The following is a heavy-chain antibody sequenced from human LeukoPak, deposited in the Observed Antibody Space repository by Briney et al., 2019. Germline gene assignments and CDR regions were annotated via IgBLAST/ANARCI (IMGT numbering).Heavy chain of an antibody. CDR3: ARKNSHYIDY. Sequence: KTSETLSLTCTVSGGSISSSSYYWGWIRQPPGKGLEWIGSIYYSGSTYYNPSLKSRVTISVDTSKNQFSLKLSSVTAADTAVYYCARKNSHYIDYWGQGTLVTVSS. CDR2: IYYSGST. CDR1: GGSISSSSYY. V-gene: IGHV4-39*01. J-gene: IGHJ4*02. D-gene: IGHD2/OR15-2a*01.